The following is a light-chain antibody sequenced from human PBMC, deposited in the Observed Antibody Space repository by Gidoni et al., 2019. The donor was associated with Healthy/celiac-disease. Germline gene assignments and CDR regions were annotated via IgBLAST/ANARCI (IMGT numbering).Light chain of an antibody. J-gene: IGKJ3*01. V-gene: IGKV1-39*01. CDR2: AAS. CDR3: HQSYSTPRVT. CDR1: QSISSY. Sequence: DIQMTQAPSSLSASVGDRVTITCRASQSISSYLNWYQQKPGKAPKLLIYAASSLQSGVPSRFSGSGSGTDFTLTISSLQPEDFATYYCHQSYSTPRVTFGPXTKVDIK.